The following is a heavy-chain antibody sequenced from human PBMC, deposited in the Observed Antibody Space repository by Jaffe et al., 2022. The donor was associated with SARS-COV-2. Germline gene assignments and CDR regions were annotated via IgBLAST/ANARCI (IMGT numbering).Heavy chain of an antibody. CDR1: GGSIGSSGHF. J-gene: IGHJ6*03. V-gene: IGHV4-39*01. CDR2: IYNSGTT. Sequence: QLQLQESGPGLVKPSETLSLTCTVSGGSIGSSGHFWGWIRQPPGKGLEWVGIIYNSGTTHYNPSLKSRVTMSVDTSKNQFSLKVSSVTVADTAMYYCARQPVFYYYMDVWGRGTAVTVSS. CDR3: ARQPVFYYYMDV.